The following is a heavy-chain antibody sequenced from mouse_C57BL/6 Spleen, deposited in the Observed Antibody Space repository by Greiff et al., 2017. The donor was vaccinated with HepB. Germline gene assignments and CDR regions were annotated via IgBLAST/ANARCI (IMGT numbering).Heavy chain of an antibody. J-gene: IGHJ4*01. CDR3: ARHLSGGLPHYYAMDY. CDR1: GFTFSSYT. V-gene: IGHV5-9*01. CDR2: ISGGGGNT. D-gene: IGHD2-2*01. Sequence: DVQLVESGGGLVKPGGSLKLSCAASGFTFSSYTMSWVRQTPEKRLEWVATISGGGGNTYYPDSVKGRFTISRDNAKNTLYLQMSSLRSEDTALYYCARHLSGGLPHYYAMDYWGQGTSVTVSS.